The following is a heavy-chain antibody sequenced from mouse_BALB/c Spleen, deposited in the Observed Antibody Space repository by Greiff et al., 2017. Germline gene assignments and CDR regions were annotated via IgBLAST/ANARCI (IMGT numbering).Heavy chain of an antibody. CDR1: GFTFSSYG. Sequence: EVHLVESGGDLVKPGGSLKLSCAASGFTFSSYGMSWVRQTPDKRLEWVATISSGGSYTYYPDSVKGRFTISRDNAKNTLYLQMSSLKSEDTAMYYCARHEDYGSPSWFAYWGQGTLVTVSA. D-gene: IGHD1-1*01. CDR2: ISSGGSYT. V-gene: IGHV5-6*01. CDR3: ARHEDYGSPSWFAY. J-gene: IGHJ3*01.